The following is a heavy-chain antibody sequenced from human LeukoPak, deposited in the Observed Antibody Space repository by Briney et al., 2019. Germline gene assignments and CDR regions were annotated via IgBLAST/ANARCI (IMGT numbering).Heavy chain of an antibody. CDR3: ARGVSSGWTDWFDP. CDR2: ISAYNGNT. CDR1: GYTFTSYG. J-gene: IGHJ5*02. D-gene: IGHD6-19*01. V-gene: IGHV1-18*04. Sequence: ASVKVSCKASGYTFTSYGISWVRQAPGQGLEWMGWISAYNGNTNYAQKLQGRVTMTTDAPTSTAYMELRSLRSDDTAVYYCARGVSSGWTDWFDPWGQGTLVTVSS.